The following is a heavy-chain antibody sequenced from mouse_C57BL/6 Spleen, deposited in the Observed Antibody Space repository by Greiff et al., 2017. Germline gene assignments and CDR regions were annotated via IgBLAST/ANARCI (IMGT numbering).Heavy chain of an antibody. Sequence: EVQLVESGPELVKPGASVKMSCKASGYTFTDYNMHWVKQSHGKSLEWIGYINPNNGGTSYNQKFKGKATLTVNKSSSTAYMELRSLTSEDSAVYYCARGGDYYGSSWGQGTLVTVSA. CDR1: GYTFTDYN. D-gene: IGHD1-1*01. V-gene: IGHV1-22*01. J-gene: IGHJ3*01. CDR2: INPNNGGT. CDR3: ARGGDYYGSS.